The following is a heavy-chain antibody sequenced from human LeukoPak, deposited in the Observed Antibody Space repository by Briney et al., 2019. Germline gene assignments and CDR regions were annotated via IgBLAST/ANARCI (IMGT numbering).Heavy chain of an antibody. CDR3: SRAANRGYSFDY. CDR2: ILYDGTNK. V-gene: IGHV3-30*04. D-gene: IGHD6-25*01. Sequence: GGSLRLSCAAAGFTFSSYAMHWVRQAPGKGLKWVAVILYDGTNKYYADSVKGRFTISRDNSKNTLYLQMNSLRPETTAEYYCSRAANRGYSFDYWGQGTLVTVPS. J-gene: IGHJ4*02. CDR1: GFTFSSYA.